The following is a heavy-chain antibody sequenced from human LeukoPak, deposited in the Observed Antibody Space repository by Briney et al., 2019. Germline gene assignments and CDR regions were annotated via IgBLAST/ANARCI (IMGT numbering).Heavy chain of an antibody. CDR3: AKDINKDYYGSGSYRAGSLFDY. Sequence: GGSLRLSCAASGFTFDDYAMHWVRQAPGKGLEWVSGISWNSGSIGYADSVEGRFTISRDNAKNSLYLQMNSLRAEDTALYYCAKDINKDYYGSGSYRAGSLFDYWGQGTLVTVSS. J-gene: IGHJ4*02. CDR1: GFTFDDYA. CDR2: ISWNSGSI. V-gene: IGHV3-9*01. D-gene: IGHD3-10*01.